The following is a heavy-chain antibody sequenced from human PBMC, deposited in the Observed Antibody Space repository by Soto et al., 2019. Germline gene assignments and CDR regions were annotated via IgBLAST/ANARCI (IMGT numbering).Heavy chain of an antibody. J-gene: IGHJ4*02. Sequence: QVQLVESGGGVVQPGRSLRLSCAASGFTFSSYGMHWVRQAPGKGLEWVAVISYDGSNKYYADSVKGRFTISRDNSKNTLYLQMNSLRAEDTAVYYCAKDRSGYSGYGLVYWGQGTLVTVSS. CDR2: ISYDGSNK. CDR1: GFTFSSYG. CDR3: AKDRSGYSGYGLVY. V-gene: IGHV3-30*18. D-gene: IGHD5-12*01.